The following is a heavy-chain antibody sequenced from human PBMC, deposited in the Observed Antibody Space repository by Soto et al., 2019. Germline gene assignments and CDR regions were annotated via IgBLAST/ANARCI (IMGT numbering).Heavy chain of an antibody. J-gene: IGHJ6*02. CDR2: IYYSGST. V-gene: IGHV4-31*03. D-gene: IGHD4-4*01. CDR3: ARDRGTTVPRYGMDV. CDR1: GGSISSGGYY. Sequence: QVQLQESGPGLVKPSRTLSLTCTVSGGSISSGGYYWSWIRQHPGKGLEWIGYIYYSGSTYYNPSLKSRVTISVDTSKNQFSLKLSSVTAADTAVYYCARDRGTTVPRYGMDVWGQGTTVTVSS.